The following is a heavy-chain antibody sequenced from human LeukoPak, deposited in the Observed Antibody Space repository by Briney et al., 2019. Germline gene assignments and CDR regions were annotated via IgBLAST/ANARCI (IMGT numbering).Heavy chain of an antibody. J-gene: IGHJ4*02. V-gene: IGHV7-4-1*01. CDR2: INTNTGNP. CDR1: GYTFTSYA. Sequence: ASVKVSCKASGYTFTSYAMNWVRQAPGQGLEWMGWINTNTGNPTYAQGFTGRFVFSLDTSVSTAYLQIGSLKAEDTAVYYCGREYFDPTLDGSGSYIDYWGQGTLVTVSS. D-gene: IGHD3-10*01. CDR3: GREYFDPTLDGSGSYIDY.